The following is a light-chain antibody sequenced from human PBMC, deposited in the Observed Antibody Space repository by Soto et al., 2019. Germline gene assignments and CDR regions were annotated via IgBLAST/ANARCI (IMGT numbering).Light chain of an antibody. CDR3: QQGYGTPFT. J-gene: IGKJ5*01. V-gene: IGKV1-39*01. CDR1: QDISNY. Sequence: DIQMTQSPSSLSASVGDRVTITCQASQDISNYLNWYQQKPGKAPKLLIYSASTLQTGVPSRFTGSGSGTDFTLSISSLQPEDTATYYCQQGYGTPFTFGQGTRLEIK. CDR2: SAS.